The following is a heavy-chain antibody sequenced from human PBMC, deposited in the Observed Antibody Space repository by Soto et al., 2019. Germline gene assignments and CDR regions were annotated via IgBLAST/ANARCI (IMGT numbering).Heavy chain of an antibody. CDR2: TSYDGSNK. V-gene: IGHV3-30*19. CDR1: GFRFKSFV. Sequence: QLQLVESGGGVVQPGTSLRLYCAASGFRFKSFVMHWVRQAPGKGLEWVAFTSYDGSNKDYGDSVKGRFTVSRDNSQNTLLLQMDFLRPEDTALYYCARWGTTGGFDLWGQGTLVSVSS. D-gene: IGHD3-16*01. J-gene: IGHJ4*02. CDR3: ARWGTTGGFDL.